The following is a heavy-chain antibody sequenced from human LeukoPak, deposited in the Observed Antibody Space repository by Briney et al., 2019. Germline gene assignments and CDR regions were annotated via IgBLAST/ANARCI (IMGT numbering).Heavy chain of an antibody. J-gene: IGHJ6*02. V-gene: IGHV3-30-3*01. D-gene: IGHD1-26*01. Sequence: GGSLRLSCVVSGFTFNRCWMNWVRQAPGKGLEWVAVISYDGSNKYYADSVKGRFTISRDNSKNTLYLQMNSLRAEDTAVYYCARDKGGSYYVDYYYYGMDVWGQGTTVTVSS. CDR1: GFTFNRCW. CDR2: ISYDGSNK. CDR3: ARDKGGSYYVDYYYYGMDV.